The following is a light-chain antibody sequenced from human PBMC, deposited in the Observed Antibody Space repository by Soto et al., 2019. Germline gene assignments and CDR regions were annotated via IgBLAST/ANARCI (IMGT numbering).Light chain of an antibody. J-gene: IGLJ1*01. CDR3: TSYTTISTLYV. V-gene: IGLV2-14*01. CDR1: SNEIGNYNY. CDR2: EVS. Sequence: QSALTQPASVSGSPGQSITISCTGTSNEIGNYNYVSWYQQHPGKAPKVMIYEVSNRPSGISNRFSGSKSGNTASLTISGLQAEDEADYYCTSYTTISTLYVFGSGTKVTVL.